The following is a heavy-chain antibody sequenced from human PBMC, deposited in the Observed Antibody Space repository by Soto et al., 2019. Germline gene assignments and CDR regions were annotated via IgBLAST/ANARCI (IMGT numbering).Heavy chain of an antibody. CDR1: GGSISSYY. J-gene: IGHJ6*02. CDR3: GRGTLLLPLEYTDVRDF. Sequence: SETLSLTCTVSGGSISSYYWSWIRQPPGKGLEWIGYIYYSGSTNYNPSLKSRVTISVDTSKNQFSLKLSSVTAADTAVYYLGRGTLLLPLEYTDVRDFGAQGPPVTVSS. CDR2: IYYSGST. V-gene: IGHV4-59*01. D-gene: IGHD1-1*01.